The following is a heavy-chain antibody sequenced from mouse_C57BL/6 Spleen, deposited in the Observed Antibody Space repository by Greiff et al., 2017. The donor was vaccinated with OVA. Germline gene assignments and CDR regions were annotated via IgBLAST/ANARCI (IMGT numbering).Heavy chain of an antibody. V-gene: IGHV5-17*01. CDR1: GFTFSDYG. Sequence: EVQRVESGGGLVKPGGSLKLSCAASGFTFSDYGMHWVRQAPEKGLEWVAYISSGSSTIYYAATVKGRFTISRDNAKNTLFLQMTSLRSEDTARYYCARAREGYFDYWGQGTTLTVSS. J-gene: IGHJ2*01. CDR3: ARAREGYFDY. CDR2: ISSGSSTI.